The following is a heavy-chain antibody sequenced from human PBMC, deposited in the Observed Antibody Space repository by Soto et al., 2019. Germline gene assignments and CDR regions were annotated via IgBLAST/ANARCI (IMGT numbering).Heavy chain of an antibody. D-gene: IGHD3-9*01. CDR2: ISGSGGST. CDR3: ATPLRYFDWLSPSYFDY. Sequence: GGSLRLSXAASGFSFSDYYMSWIRQAPGKGLEWISYISGSGGSTYYTDSVKGRFTISRDNSKNTLYLQMNSLRAEDTAVYYCATPLRYFDWLSPSYFDYWGQGTLVTVSS. CDR1: GFSFSDYY. V-gene: IGHV3-23*01. J-gene: IGHJ4*02.